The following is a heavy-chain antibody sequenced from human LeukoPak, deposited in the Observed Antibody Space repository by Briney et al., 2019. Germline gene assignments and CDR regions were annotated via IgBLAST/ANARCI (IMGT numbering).Heavy chain of an antibody. CDR2: ILHNGSS. CDR3: AREGSRRLYMDV. V-gene: IGHV4-4*02. Sequence: SGTLSLTCVVSGGSISSGNWWSWVRQPPGMRLEWIGEILHNGSSNYNPSLKSRVTMSLDNSNNQFSLELSSVTAADTAVYSCAREGSRRLYMDVWGKGTTVIVSS. CDR1: GGSISSGNW. D-gene: IGHD1-26*01. J-gene: IGHJ6*03.